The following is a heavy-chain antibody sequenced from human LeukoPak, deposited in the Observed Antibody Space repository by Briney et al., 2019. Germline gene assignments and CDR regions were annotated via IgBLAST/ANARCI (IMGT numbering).Heavy chain of an antibody. D-gene: IGHD2-15*01. CDR2: IYYSGST. Sequence: PSETLSLTCTVSGGPISSYYWSWIRQPPGKGLEWIGYIYYSGSTKYNPSLKSRVSISVDTSKNQFSLKLSSVTAADTAVYYCARGFCSGGSCYSAIFDYWGQGTLVTVSS. J-gene: IGHJ4*02. CDR3: ARGFCSGGSCYSAIFDY. CDR1: GGPISSYY. V-gene: IGHV4-59*01.